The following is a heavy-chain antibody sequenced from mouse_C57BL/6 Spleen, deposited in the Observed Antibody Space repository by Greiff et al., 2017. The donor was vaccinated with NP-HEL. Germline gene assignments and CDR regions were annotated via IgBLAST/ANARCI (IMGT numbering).Heavy chain of an antibody. CDR3: AKSLSYYGSGTLMDY. J-gene: IGHJ4*01. Sequence: VKLQESGPGLVAPSQSLSITCTVSGFSLTSYGVDWVRQPPGKGLEWLGVIWGGGSTNYNSALMSRLRISKDNSKSQVFLKTNSLQTDDTAMYYCAKSLSYYGSGTLMDYWGQGTSVTVSS. V-gene: IGHV2-9*01. D-gene: IGHD1-1*01. CDR2: IWGGGST. CDR1: GFSLTSYG.